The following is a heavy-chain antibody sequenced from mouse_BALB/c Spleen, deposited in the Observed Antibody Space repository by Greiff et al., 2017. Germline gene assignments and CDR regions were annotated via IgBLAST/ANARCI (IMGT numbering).Heavy chain of an antibody. CDR1: GYTFTSYD. CDR2: IYPGDGST. J-gene: IGHJ4*01. V-gene: IGHV1S56*01. Sequence: QVQLQQSGPELVKPGASVKISCKASGYTFTSYDINWVKQRPGQGLEWIGWIYPGDGSTKYNEKFKGKATLTEDKSSCTAYMQLSSLTSENSAGDICERSSGALYGMDYWGQGTSVTVSS. CDR3: ERSSGALYGMDY. D-gene: IGHD6-1*01.